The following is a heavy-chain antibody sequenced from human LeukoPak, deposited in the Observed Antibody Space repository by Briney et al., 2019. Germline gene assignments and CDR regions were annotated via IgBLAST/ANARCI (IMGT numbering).Heavy chain of an antibody. V-gene: IGHV1-2*02. CDR3: ARRGAEYTTSSYGWFDP. D-gene: IGHD6-6*01. CDR2: INPNSGGT. CDR1: GYTFTGYF. Sequence: ASVKVSCKSSGYTFTGYFIHWVRQAPGQGLELMGWINPNSGGTNYAQNFQGRVTMTRDTSISTTYMELTRLTSDDTAVYYCARRGAEYTTSSYGWFDPWGQGTLVTVSS. J-gene: IGHJ5*02.